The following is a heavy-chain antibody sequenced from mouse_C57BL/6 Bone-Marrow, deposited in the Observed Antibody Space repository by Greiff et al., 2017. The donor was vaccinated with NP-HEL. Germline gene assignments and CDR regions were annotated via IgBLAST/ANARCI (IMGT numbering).Heavy chain of an antibody. CDR3: ERGSYAMDY. Sequence: EVKLVESGGGLVQSGRSLRLSCATSGFTFSDFYMEWVRQAPGKGLEWIAASRNKANDYTTEYSASVKGRFIVSRDTSQSILYLQMNALRAEDTAIYYCERGSYAMDYWGQGTSVTVSS. CDR1: GFTFSDFY. J-gene: IGHJ4*01. V-gene: IGHV7-1*01. CDR2: SRNKANDYTT.